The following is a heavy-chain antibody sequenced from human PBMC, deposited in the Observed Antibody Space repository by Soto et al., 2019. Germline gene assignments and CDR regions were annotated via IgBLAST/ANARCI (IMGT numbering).Heavy chain of an antibody. Sequence: GGSLRLSCAASGFTFSSYGMHWVRQAPGKGLEWVAVISYDGSNKYYADSVKGRFTISRDNSKNTLYLQMNSLRAEDTAVYYCARSYYDFWSGYYTGLRGSNYWGQGTLVTVSS. CDR1: GFTFSSYG. J-gene: IGHJ4*02. CDR2: ISYDGSNK. D-gene: IGHD3-3*01. V-gene: IGHV3-30*03. CDR3: ARSYYDFWSGYYTGLRGSNY.